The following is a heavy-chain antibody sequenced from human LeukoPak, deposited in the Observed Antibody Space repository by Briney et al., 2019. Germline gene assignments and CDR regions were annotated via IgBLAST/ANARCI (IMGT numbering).Heavy chain of an antibody. Sequence: GGSLRLSCAASGFTFSRYSMNWVRQAPGKGLEWVSYISSGGSTIYHADSVRGRFTISRDTAKNSLYLEMNSLRDEDTAMYCCVRGDQEASEPAFDYWGQGTLVTVS. CDR1: GFTFSRYS. CDR2: ISSGGSTI. CDR3: VRGDQEASEPAFDY. J-gene: IGHJ4*02. V-gene: IGHV3-48*02. D-gene: IGHD1-14*01.